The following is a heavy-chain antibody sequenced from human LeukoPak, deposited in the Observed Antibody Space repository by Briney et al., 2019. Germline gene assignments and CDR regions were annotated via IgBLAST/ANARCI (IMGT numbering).Heavy chain of an antibody. J-gene: IGHJ3*02. Sequence: SETLSLTCTVSGGSISSYYWSWIRQPPGKGLEWIGYIYYSGSTYYNPSLKSRVTISVDTSKNQFSLKLSSVTAADTAVYYCARDLELLSENAFDIWGQGTMVTVSS. V-gene: IGHV4-59*12. CDR2: IYYSGST. CDR1: GGSISSYY. CDR3: ARDLELLSENAFDI. D-gene: IGHD1-26*01.